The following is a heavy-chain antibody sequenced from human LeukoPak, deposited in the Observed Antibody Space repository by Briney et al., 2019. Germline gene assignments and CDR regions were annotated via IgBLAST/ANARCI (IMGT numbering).Heavy chain of an antibody. Sequence: PGGSLRLSCAVSGSTFSSYIINWVRQAPGKGLEWVSYISSRSGTTYYADSVKGRFTISRDNAKNSLYLQMNSLRAEDTAVYFTARQGWLQLKFLDYWGRGTLVTVSS. CDR3: ARQGWLQLKFLDY. D-gene: IGHD5-24*01. CDR2: ISSRSGTT. V-gene: IGHV3-48*01. J-gene: IGHJ4*02. CDR1: GSTFSSYI.